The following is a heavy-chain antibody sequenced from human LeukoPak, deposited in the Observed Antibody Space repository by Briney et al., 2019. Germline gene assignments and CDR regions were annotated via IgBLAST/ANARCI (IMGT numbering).Heavy chain of an antibody. CDR2: IWYDGSNK. CDR3: ARDRGQGVVVAAIAYYFDY. V-gene: IGHV3-33*01. D-gene: IGHD2-21*02. Sequence: RSLKLSCAASGFPFSSYGMHWVRQAPGKGLEGVAVIWYDGSNKYYADSVKGRFTISRDNSKNTLYLQMNSLRAEDTVVYYCARDRGQGVVVAAIAYYFDYWGQGTLVTVSS. J-gene: IGHJ4*02. CDR1: GFPFSSYG.